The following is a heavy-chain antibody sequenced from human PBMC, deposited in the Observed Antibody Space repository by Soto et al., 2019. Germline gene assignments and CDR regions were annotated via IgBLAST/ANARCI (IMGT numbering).Heavy chain of an antibody. CDR2: IYHSGST. CDR3: ASLRFLEWPTPYYYGMDV. CDR1: GGSISSGGYS. Sequence: PSETLSLTCAVSGGSISSGGYSWSWIRQPPGKGLEWIGYIYHSGSTYHKTXXXSXVTXXXDTSKEXFSLQLSPVTPADTAVYYCASLRFLEWPTPYYYGMDVWGQGTTVTVYS. J-gene: IGHJ6*02. V-gene: IGHV4-30-2*01. D-gene: IGHD3-3*01.